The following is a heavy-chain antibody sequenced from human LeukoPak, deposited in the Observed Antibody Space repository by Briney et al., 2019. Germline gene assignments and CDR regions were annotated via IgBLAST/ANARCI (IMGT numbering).Heavy chain of an antibody. D-gene: IGHD3-22*01. J-gene: IGHJ4*02. CDR3: AKDAMWLRIPYYFDY. V-gene: IGHV3-23*01. CDR2: ISGSGGST. CDR1: GFTFSSYA. Sequence: GGSLRLSCAASGFTFSSYAMSWVRQAPGKGLEWVSAISGSGGSTYYADSVKGRFTISRDNSKNTLYLQMNSLRAEDAAVYYCAKDAMWLRIPYYFDYWGQGTLVTVSS.